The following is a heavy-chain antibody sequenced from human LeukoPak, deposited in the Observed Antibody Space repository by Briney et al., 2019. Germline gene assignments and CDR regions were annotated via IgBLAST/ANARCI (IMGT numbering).Heavy chain of an antibody. CDR2: INQDGSGK. D-gene: IGHD3-22*01. V-gene: IGHV3-7*01. CDR3: ARTDPHSSGHWDY. CDR1: GFTFSGYY. J-gene: IGHJ4*02. Sequence: GGSLRLSCAASGFTFSGYYMSWVRQAPGKGLEWVANINQDGSGKYYVDSVKGRFTISRDNAKNSVYLQMNSLRAEDTAVYYCARTDPHSSGHWDYWGQGTLVPVSS.